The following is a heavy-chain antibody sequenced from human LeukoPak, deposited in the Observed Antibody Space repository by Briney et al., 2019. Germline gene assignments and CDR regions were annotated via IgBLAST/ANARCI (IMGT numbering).Heavy chain of an antibody. J-gene: IGHJ4*02. CDR1: GGSISSSSYY. CDR3: ARRGCSSTSCIDY. V-gene: IGHV4-39*01. D-gene: IGHD2-2*01. CDR2: IYYSGST. Sequence: EASETLSLTCTVSGGSISSSSYYWGWIRQPPGKGLEWIGSIYYSGSTNYNPSLKSRVTISVDTSKNQFSLKLSSVTAADTAVYYCARRGCSSTSCIDYWGQGTLVTVSS.